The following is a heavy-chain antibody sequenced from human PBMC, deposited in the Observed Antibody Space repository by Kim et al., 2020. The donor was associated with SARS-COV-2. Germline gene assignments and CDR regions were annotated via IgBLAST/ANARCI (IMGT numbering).Heavy chain of an antibody. Sequence: SETLSLTCTVSGGSISSGGYYWSWIRQHPGKGLEWIGYIYYSGSTYYNPSLKSRVTISVDTSKNQFSLKLSSVTAADTAVYYCARSGVLRYFDWPFTHDYWGQGTLVTVSS. J-gene: IGHJ4*02. CDR2: IYYSGST. CDR3: ARSGVLRYFDWPFTHDY. V-gene: IGHV4-31*03. CDR1: GGSISSGGYY. D-gene: IGHD3-9*01.